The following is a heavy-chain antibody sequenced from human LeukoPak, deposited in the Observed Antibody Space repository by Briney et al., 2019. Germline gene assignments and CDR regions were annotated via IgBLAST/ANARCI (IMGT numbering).Heavy chain of an antibody. CDR3: ARDWYHAIDY. Sequence: GGTLRLSCAASGFTFSETWMHWVRQVPGKGLVWVSRIRNDGSDARYAESVKGRFTISRDNAKNTLYLQMNSLRDEDTAVYYCARDWYHAIDYWGQGTLVTVSS. D-gene: IGHD2-2*01. V-gene: IGHV3-74*01. CDR1: GFTFSETW. J-gene: IGHJ4*02. CDR2: IRNDGSDA.